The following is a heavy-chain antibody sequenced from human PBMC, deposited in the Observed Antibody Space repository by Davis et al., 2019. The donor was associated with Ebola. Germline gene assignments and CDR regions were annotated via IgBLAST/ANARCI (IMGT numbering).Heavy chain of an antibody. CDR1: VGSFSGYY. CDR3: VGQNIAARHFQH. Sequence: MPSETLSLTCAVYVGSFSGYYWNWIRQSPGRGLEWIGEISHSGSTSYNPSLKSRVTISVDTSKNQFSLKMTSVTAADTAVYYCVGQNIAARHFQHWGPGTLVTVSS. D-gene: IGHD6-6*01. J-gene: IGHJ1*01. CDR2: ISHSGST. V-gene: IGHV4-34*01.